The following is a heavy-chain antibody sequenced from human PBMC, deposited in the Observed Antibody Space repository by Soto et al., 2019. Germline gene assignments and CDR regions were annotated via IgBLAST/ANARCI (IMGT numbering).Heavy chain of an antibody. Sequence: GRSLRLSCAASGFTFSDYYMSWIRQAPGKGLEWVSYISSSSSYTNYADSVKGRFTISRDNAKNSLYLQMNSLRAEDTAVYYCASSWGGGAFDIWGQGTMVTVSS. CDR1: GFTFSDYY. J-gene: IGHJ3*02. V-gene: IGHV3-11*06. CDR2: ISSSSSYT. D-gene: IGHD3-16*01. CDR3: ASSWGGGAFDI.